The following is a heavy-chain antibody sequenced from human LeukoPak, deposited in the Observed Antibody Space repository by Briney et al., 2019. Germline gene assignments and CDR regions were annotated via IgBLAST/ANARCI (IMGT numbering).Heavy chain of an antibody. CDR3: ARAYYYDSSGQPTGFDY. V-gene: IGHV1-69*05. CDR2: IIPIFGTA. D-gene: IGHD3-22*01. CDR1: GGTFSSYA. J-gene: IGHJ4*02. Sequence: ASVKVSCKASGGTFSSYAISWVRQAPGQGLEWMGGIIPIFGTANYAQKFQGRVTITTDESTSTAYMELSSLRSEDTAVYYCARAYYYDSSGQPTGFDYWGQGTLVTVSS.